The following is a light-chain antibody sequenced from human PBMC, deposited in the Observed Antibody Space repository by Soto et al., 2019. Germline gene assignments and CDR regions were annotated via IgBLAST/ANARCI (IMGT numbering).Light chain of an antibody. V-gene: IGKV1D-16*01. Sequence: DIQITHSPSSVSASVVDRVTITFLASQAIDSWLAWYQQKPGEAPKLLIFTGSLLHSGVPPRFSGSGSGTEFTLTISSLQPDDFATYYCQNYNSYSEEFGQGTKVDIK. J-gene: IGKJ1*01. CDR1: QAIDSW. CDR2: TGS. CDR3: QNYNSYSEE.